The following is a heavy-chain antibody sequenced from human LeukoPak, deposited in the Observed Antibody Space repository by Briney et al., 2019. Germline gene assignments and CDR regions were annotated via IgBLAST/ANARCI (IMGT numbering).Heavy chain of an antibody. CDR2: IWYDGSNK. V-gene: IGHV3-33*06. Sequence: GGSLRLSCAASEFTFSSYGMHWVRQAPGKGLEWVAVIWYDGSNKYYADSVKGRFTISRDNSKNTLYLQMNSLRAEDTAVYYCAKETYYYGSGSYYCDYWGQGTLVTVSS. J-gene: IGHJ4*02. CDR1: EFTFSSYG. CDR3: AKETYYYGSGSYYCDY. D-gene: IGHD3-10*01.